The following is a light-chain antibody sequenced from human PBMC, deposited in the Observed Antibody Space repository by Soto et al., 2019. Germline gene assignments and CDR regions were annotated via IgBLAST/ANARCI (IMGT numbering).Light chain of an antibody. CDR1: RYNNGSNT. V-gene: IGLV1-44*01. CDR2: RNN. CDR3: AAWDDSQNGYVV. J-gene: IGLJ2*01. Sequence: QSVLTQPPSASGTPGQRVTISCSGSRYNNGSNTVSWYQQVPGTAPRLLLYRNNLRPSGVPDRFSGSKSDTSASLAISGLQSEDEADYYCAAWDDSQNGYVVFGGGTQLTVL.